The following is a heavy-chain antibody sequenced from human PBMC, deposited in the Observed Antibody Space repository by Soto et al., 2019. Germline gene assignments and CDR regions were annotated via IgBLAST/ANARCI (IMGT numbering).Heavy chain of an antibody. CDR3: VRVVAIPGYPDN. V-gene: IGHV1-69*12. D-gene: IGHD5-12*01. CDR1: GGTFSSYA. Sequence: QVQLVQSGAEVRQPASSVKVSCKTSGGTFSSYAISWVRQAPGQGLEWMGGIVPIVDTSTYAQKFQGRVTMTADESTSKVYMERSSLRYDDTAVYYCVRVVAIPGYPDNWGQGTLVTVSS. J-gene: IGHJ4*02. CDR2: IVPIVDTS.